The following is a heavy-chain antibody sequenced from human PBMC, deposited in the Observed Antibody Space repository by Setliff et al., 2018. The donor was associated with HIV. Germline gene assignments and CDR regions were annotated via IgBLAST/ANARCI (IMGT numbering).Heavy chain of an antibody. CDR1: GGSISSSNW. Sequence: PSETLSLTCAVSGGSISSSNWWSWVRQPPGKGLEWIGEIYHSGSTNYNPSLKSRVTISVDKSKNQFSLKLSSVTAADTAVYYCARAYSSGRYDAFDIWGQGTMVTVSS. J-gene: IGHJ3*02. D-gene: IGHD6-19*01. V-gene: IGHV4-4*02. CDR3: ARAYSSGRYDAFDI. CDR2: IYHSGST.